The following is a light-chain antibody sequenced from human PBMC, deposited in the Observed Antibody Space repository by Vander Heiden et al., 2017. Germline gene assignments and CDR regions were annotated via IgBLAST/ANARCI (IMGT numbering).Light chain of an antibody. CDR2: AAS. J-gene: IGKJ4*01. Sequence: DIQLTQSPSFLSASVGDRVTITCRASQGIAGHLAWYQHRSGKAPKLLIYAASTLQSWVPSGLSGSGSGTEFTLTISSLQPEDFATYYCQQFNSYPFTFGGGTKVEIK. CDR3: QQFNSYPFT. CDR1: QGIAGH. V-gene: IGKV1-9*01.